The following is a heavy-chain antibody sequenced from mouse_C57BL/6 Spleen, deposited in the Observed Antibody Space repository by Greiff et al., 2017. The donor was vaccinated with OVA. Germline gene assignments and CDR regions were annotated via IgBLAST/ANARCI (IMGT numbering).Heavy chain of an antibody. CDR2: IYPGDGDT. D-gene: IGHD2-3*01. V-gene: IGHV1-82*01. CDR1: GYAFSSSW. CDR3: ARSDDGYFPYYFDY. Sequence: VQLVESGPELVKPGASVKISCKASGYAFSSSWMNWVKQRPGKGLEWIGRIYPGDGDTNYNGKFKGKATLTADKSSSTAYMQLSSLTSEDSAVYFCARSDDGYFPYYFDYWGQGTTLTVSS. J-gene: IGHJ2*01.